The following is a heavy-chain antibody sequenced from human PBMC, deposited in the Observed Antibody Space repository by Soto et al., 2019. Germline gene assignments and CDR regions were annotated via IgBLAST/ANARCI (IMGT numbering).Heavy chain of an antibody. CDR1: GYTFTSYY. Sequence: ASVKVSCKASGYTFTSYYMHWVRQAPGQGLEWMGIINPSGGSTTYAQKFQGRVTMTRDTSTSTVYMELSSLRSEDTAVYYCARDSRALLWFGELYPYGMDVWGQGTTVTVSS. CDR3: ARDSRALLWFGELYPYGMDV. V-gene: IGHV1-46*01. D-gene: IGHD3-10*01. J-gene: IGHJ6*02. CDR2: INPSGGST.